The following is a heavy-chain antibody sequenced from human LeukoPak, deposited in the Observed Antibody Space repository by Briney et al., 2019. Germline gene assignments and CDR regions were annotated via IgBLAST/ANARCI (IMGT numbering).Heavy chain of an antibody. CDR1: GGSISSSSYY. J-gene: IGHJ4*02. Sequence: PSETLSLTCTVSGGSISSSSYYWGWVRQPPGKGLEWIGSMYYSGSTYYNPSLKSRVTISVDTSKNQFSLKLSSVTAADTAVYYCARGLYRSGWYEFDYWGQGTLVTVSS. CDR2: MYYSGST. D-gene: IGHD6-19*01. CDR3: ARGLYRSGWYEFDY. V-gene: IGHV4-39*01.